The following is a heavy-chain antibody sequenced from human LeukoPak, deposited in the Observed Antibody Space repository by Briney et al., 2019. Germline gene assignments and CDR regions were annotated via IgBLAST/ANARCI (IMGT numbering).Heavy chain of an antibody. Sequence: QSGGSLRLSCAASGFTFNIYWMSWVRQAPGKGLEWVAVISYDGSNKYYADSVKGRFTISRDNSKNTLYLQMNSLRAEDTAVYYCARDPNPNNVLRYFDPVDGMDVWGQGTTVTVSS. D-gene: IGHD3-9*01. CDR2: ISYDGSNK. CDR1: GFTFNIYW. J-gene: IGHJ6*02. CDR3: ARDPNPNNVLRYFDPVDGMDV. V-gene: IGHV3-30-3*01.